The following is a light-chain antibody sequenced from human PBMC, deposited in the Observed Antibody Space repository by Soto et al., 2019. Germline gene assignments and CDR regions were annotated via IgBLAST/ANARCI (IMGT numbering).Light chain of an antibody. CDR2: GAS. CDR3: HQYVSWT. Sequence: EIVLTQSPGTLSVSPGERATLSCRASQSISSNYLAWYQQKPGQAPRILIYGASSRAPGIPERFSGCGSGTDFTLTISRPVAEDSGIYYCHQYVSWTFGQGTKVDIK. J-gene: IGKJ1*01. V-gene: IGKV3-20*01. CDR1: QSISSNY.